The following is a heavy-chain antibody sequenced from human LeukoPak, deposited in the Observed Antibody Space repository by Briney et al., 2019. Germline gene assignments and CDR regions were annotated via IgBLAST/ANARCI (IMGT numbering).Heavy chain of an antibody. D-gene: IGHD3-22*01. CDR3: ARTPAGDGSGRYYFDY. V-gene: IGHV4-59*01. J-gene: IGHJ4*02. CDR2: IYYSGGT. CDR1: GGSISSYY. Sequence: SETLSLTCTVSGGSISSYYWSWIRQPPGKGLEWIVYIYYSGGTNYNPSLKSRGTISVDTSKNQFSLKLSSVTAADTAVYHCARTPAGDGSGRYYFDYWGQGTLVTVSS.